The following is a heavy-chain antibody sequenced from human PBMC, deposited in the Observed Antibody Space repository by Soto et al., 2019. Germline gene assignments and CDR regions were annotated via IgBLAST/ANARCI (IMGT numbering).Heavy chain of an antibody. V-gene: IGHV4-4*07. CDR3: ARDRVGAAALTSDAFDI. J-gene: IGHJ3*02. CDR1: VGSIRSYY. CDR2: IYTSGST. Sequence: SETLSLTCTVSVGSIRSYYWSWIRQPAGKGLEWIGRIYTSGSTNYNPSLKSRVTMSVDTSKNQFSLKLSSVTAADTAVYYCARDRVGAAALTSDAFDIWGQGTMVTVSS. D-gene: IGHD6-13*01.